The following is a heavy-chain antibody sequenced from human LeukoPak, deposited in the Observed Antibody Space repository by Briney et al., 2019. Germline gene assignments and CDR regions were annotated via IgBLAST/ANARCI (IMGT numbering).Heavy chain of an antibody. Sequence: ASVKVSCKASGYTFTSYGISWVRQAPGQGLEWMGWISAYNGNTNYAQKLQGRVTMTTDTSTSTAYMELRSLRSDDTAVYYRARGLLWFGELLFGVYYFDYWGQGTLVTVSS. CDR1: GYTFTSYG. J-gene: IGHJ4*02. D-gene: IGHD3-10*01. CDR2: ISAYNGNT. CDR3: ARGLLWFGELLFGVYYFDY. V-gene: IGHV1-18*01.